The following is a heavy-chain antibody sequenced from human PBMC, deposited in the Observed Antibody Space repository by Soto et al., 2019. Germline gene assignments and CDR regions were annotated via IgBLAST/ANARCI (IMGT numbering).Heavy chain of an antibody. CDR2: ISYDGSNK. CDR3: ARDSVRRVGAVDAFDI. J-gene: IGHJ3*02. V-gene: IGHV3-30-3*01. CDR1: GFTFSSYA. Sequence: QVQLVESGGGVVQPGRSLRLSCAASGFTFSSYAMHWVRQAPGKGLEWVAVISYDGSNKYYADSVKGRFTISRDNSKNTLYLQMNSLRAEDTAVYYCARDSVRRVGAVDAFDIWGQGTMVTVSS. D-gene: IGHD1-26*01.